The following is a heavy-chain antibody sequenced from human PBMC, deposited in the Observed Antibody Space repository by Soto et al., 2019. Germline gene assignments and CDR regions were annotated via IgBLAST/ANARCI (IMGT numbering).Heavy chain of an antibody. D-gene: IGHD1-7*01. V-gene: IGHV4-4*07. Sequence: SETLSLTCTVSGGSISSYRWSWIRQPAGKGLEWIGRLNTYGNTHYNPSLKSRVTVSVDTSRNQFFPTLRSVTAADSAVYHCGRESGETWDYEASWGQGTPVTVSS. CDR1: GGSISSYR. J-gene: IGHJ5*02. CDR3: GRESGETWDYEAS. CDR2: LNTYGNT.